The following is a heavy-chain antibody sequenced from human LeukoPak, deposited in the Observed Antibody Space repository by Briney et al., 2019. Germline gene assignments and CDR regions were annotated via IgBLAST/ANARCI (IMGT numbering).Heavy chain of an antibody. CDR3: ARDLDMVGATGFDI. D-gene: IGHD1-26*01. Sequence: RTGGSLRLSCAASGLTFSSYSMNWVRQAPGKGLEWVSYISSSSSTIYYADSVKGRFTISRDNAKNALYLQVNSLRDEDTAVYYCARDLDMVGATGFDIWGQGTMVTVSS. V-gene: IGHV3-48*02. CDR1: GLTFSSYS. J-gene: IGHJ3*02. CDR2: ISSSSSTI.